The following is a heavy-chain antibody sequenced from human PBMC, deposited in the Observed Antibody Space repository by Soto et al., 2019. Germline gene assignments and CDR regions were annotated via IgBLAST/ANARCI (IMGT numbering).Heavy chain of an antibody. J-gene: IGHJ4*02. D-gene: IGHD2-21*01. CDR2: ISSSSSFR. CDR3: ARDPPLSVLVVVATDDF. V-gene: IGHV3-21*01. CDR1: GFTFTNHN. Sequence: GSLRLSCAASGFTFTNHNMNWVRQAPGKRLEWVSSISSSSSFRNYADSVKGRFSISRDNDKNLVYLQMDSLRAEDTAVYYCARDPPLSVLVVVATDDFWGQGTLVTVSS.